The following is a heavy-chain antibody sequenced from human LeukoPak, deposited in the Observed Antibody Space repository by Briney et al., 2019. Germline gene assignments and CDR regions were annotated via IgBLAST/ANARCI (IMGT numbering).Heavy chain of an antibody. J-gene: IGHJ4*02. D-gene: IGHD3-3*01. CDR1: GYTFTSYG. Sequence: ASVKVSCKASGYTFTSYGISWVRQAPGQGLEWMGWISAYNGNTNYAQKLQGRVTMTTGTSTSTAYMELRSLRSDDTAVYYCARVTTIFGVVITHFDYWGQGTLVTVSS. CDR2: ISAYNGNT. CDR3: ARVTTIFGVVITHFDY. V-gene: IGHV1-18*01.